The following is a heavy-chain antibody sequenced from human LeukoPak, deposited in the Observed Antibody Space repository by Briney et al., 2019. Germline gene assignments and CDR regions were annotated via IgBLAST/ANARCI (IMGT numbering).Heavy chain of an antibody. D-gene: IGHD1-26*01. CDR2: ISGSSSYI. CDR1: GFTFSSYV. J-gene: IGHJ4*02. Sequence: GGSLRLSCAASGFTFSSYVMSWVRQAPGKGLEWVSSISGSSSYIYYADSVKGRFTISRDNAKNSLYLQMNSLRAEDTAIYYCARAVYTGGYGGFYFDYWGQGTLVTVSS. CDR3: ARAVYTGGYGGFYFDY. V-gene: IGHV3-21*04.